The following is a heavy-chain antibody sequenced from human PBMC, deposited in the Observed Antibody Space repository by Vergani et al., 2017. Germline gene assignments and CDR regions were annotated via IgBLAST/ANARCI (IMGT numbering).Heavy chain of an antibody. Sequence: EVQLVESGGGLVQPGGSLRLSCAASGFTFSSYWMHWVRQAPGKGLVWVSRINSDGSSTSYADSVKGRFTISRDNAKNTLYLQMNSLRAEDTAVYYCAXGMQQLVSYYYYYGMDVWGQGTTVTVSS. V-gene: IGHV3-74*01. CDR1: GFTFSSYW. CDR3: AXGMQQLVSYYYYYGMDV. J-gene: IGHJ6*02. D-gene: IGHD6-13*01. CDR2: INSDGSST.